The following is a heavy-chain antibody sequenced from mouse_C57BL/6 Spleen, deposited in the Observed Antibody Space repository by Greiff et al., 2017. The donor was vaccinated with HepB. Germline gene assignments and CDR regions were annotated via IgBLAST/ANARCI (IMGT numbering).Heavy chain of an antibody. J-gene: IGHJ4*01. CDR3: ASLSTTEYAMDY. V-gene: IGHV5-6*02. D-gene: IGHD1-1*01. Sequence: DVKLQESGGDLVKPGGSLKLSCAASGFTFSSYGMSWVRQTPDKRLEWVATISSGGSYTYYPDSVKGRFTISRDNAKNTLYLQMSSLKSEDTAMYYCASLSTTEYAMDYWGQGTSVTVSS. CDR2: ISSGGSYT. CDR1: GFTFSSYG.